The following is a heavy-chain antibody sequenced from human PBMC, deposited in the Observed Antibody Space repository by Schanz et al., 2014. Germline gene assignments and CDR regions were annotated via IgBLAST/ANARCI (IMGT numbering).Heavy chain of an antibody. Sequence: VFLVESGGGLVQPGGSLRLSCAASGFAFSSFALSWVRQSPGKGLVWVTYIRYDGINKYYADSVKGRFTVSRDNAKSTLYLQMNSLRAEDTAVYYCAKDRRPCSGDGCYSHDAFDIWGQGTMVTVSS. J-gene: IGHJ3*02. CDR1: GFAFSSFA. CDR2: IRYDGINK. V-gene: IGHV3-30*02. D-gene: IGHD2-15*01. CDR3: AKDRRPCSGDGCYSHDAFDI.